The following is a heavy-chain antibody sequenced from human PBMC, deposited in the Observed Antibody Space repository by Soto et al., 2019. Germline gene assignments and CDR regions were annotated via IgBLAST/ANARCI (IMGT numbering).Heavy chain of an antibody. J-gene: IGHJ4*02. V-gene: IGHV3-30-3*01. CDR1: GFTFSSYA. D-gene: IGHD6-13*01. Sequence: XVFLRLSFAASGFTFSSYAVHWVRQAPGKGLEWVAVISYDGSNKYYADSVKGRFTISRDNSKNTLYLQMNSLRAEDTAVYYCARDIYDTSSWLNYFDYWGQGTLVTVSS. CDR2: ISYDGSNK. CDR3: ARDIYDTSSWLNYFDY.